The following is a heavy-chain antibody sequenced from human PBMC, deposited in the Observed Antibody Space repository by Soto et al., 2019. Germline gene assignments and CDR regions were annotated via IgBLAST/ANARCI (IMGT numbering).Heavy chain of an antibody. J-gene: IGHJ4*02. V-gene: IGHV4-59*08. CDR2: IYYGGTT. Sequence: SETLSLTCTVSGGSISGYYWSWIRQPPGKGLEWIGYIYYGGTTNYNPSLKSRVTISVDTSKSQFSLKLSSLTAADTAVYYCARKYCSTTRCYQYFDYWGQGTLVTVSS. D-gene: IGHD2-2*01. CDR1: GGSISGYY. CDR3: ARKYCSTTRCYQYFDY.